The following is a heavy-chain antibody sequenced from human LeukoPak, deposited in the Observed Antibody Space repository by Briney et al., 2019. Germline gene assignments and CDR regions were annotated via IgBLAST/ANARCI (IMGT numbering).Heavy chain of an antibody. CDR1: GYTFTSYY. CDR3: ARATYERYSGCSFDY. V-gene: IGHV1-46*01. D-gene: IGHD1-26*01. J-gene: IGHJ4*02. CDR2: INPSGGST. Sequence: GASVKVSCKASGYTFTSYYMHWVRQAPGQGLEWMGIINPSGGSTSYAQKFQGRVTMTRDTSTSTVYMELSSLRSEDTAVYYCARATYERYSGCSFDYWGQGTLVTVSS.